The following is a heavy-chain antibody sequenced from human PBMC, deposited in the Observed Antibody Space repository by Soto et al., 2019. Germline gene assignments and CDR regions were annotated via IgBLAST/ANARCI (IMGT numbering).Heavy chain of an antibody. V-gene: IGHV5-51*01. CDR3: ARRRRGSGSYQNWFDP. CDR2: IYPGDSDT. Sequence: GESLKISCKGSGYSFTSYWIGWVRQMPGKGLEWMGIIYPGDSDTRYSPSFQGQVTISADKSISTAYLQWSSLKASDTAMYYCARRRRGSGSYQNWFDPWGQGTLVTVSS. D-gene: IGHD3-10*01. CDR1: GYSFTSYW. J-gene: IGHJ5*02.